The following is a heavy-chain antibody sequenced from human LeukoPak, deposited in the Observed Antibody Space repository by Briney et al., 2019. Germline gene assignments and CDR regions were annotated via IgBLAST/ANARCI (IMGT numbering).Heavy chain of an antibody. D-gene: IGHD1-7*01. CDR1: GGSISSYY. V-gene: IGHV4-59*01. CDR3: ARVPGTRYYYYGMDV. J-gene: IGHJ6*04. Sequence: SETLSLTCTVSGGSISSYYWSWIRQPPGTGLEWSGYIYYSGSTNYNPSLKIRVTISVDTSKNQFSLKLSSVTAADTAVYDCARVPGTRYYYYGMDVWGKGTTVTVSS. CDR2: IYYSGST.